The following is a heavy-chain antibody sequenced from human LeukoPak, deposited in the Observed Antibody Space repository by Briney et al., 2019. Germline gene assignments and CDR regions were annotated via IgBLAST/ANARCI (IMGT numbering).Heavy chain of an antibody. V-gene: IGHV1-24*01. CDR1: GYTLTELS. CDR2: FDPEDGET. D-gene: IGHD3-22*01. CDR3: ARSYYHESSDYYFPTDY. Sequence: ASVKVSCKASGYTLTELSMHWVRQAPGKGLEWMGGFDPEDGETIYAQKFQGRVTMTEDTSTDTAYMELSSLRSEDTAVYYCARSYYHESSDYYFPTDYWGQGTLVTVSS. J-gene: IGHJ4*02.